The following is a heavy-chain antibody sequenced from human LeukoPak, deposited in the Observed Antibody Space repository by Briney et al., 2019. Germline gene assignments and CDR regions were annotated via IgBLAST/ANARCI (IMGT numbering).Heavy chain of an antibody. Sequence: SETLSLTCSVSGDSVNRVSNHWVWIRQPPGKGLEWIGSISYTGTTYYNPSLTSRVSISLDTSKNQISLSVTSVTAADTSVYYCAKMVCGSCHPAGSWFDPWGQGTLVIVSS. D-gene: IGHD2-15*01. V-gene: IGHV4-39*01. CDR2: ISYTGTT. CDR3: AKMVCGSCHPAGSWFDP. J-gene: IGHJ5*02. CDR1: GDSVNRVSNH.